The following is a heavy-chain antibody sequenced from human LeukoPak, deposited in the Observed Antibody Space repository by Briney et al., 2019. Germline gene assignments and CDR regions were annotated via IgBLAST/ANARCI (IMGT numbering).Heavy chain of an antibody. CDR1: GYTLTELS. J-gene: IGHJ4*02. D-gene: IGHD3-9*01. CDR3: ARETNNYDILTGYYPSTFDY. Sequence: SVKVSCKVSGYTLTELSMYWVRQAPGKGLEWMGGIIPIFGTANYAQKFQGRVTITADESTSTAYMELSSLRSEDTAVYYCARETNNYDILTGYYPSTFDYWGQGTLVTVSS. CDR2: IIPIFGTA. V-gene: IGHV1-69*13.